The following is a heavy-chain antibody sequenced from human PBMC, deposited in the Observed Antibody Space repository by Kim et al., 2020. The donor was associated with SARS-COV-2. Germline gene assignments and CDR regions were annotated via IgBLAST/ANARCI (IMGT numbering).Heavy chain of an antibody. CDR3: ARRRVGSGWPFDY. Sequence: SETLSLTCTVSGGSISSSSYYWGWIRQPPGKGLGWIGSIYYSGSTYYNPSLKSRVTISVDTSKNQFSLKLSSVTAADTAVYYCARRRVGSGWPFDYWGQGTLVTVSS. CDR1: GGSISSSSYY. CDR2: IYYSGST. J-gene: IGHJ4*02. D-gene: IGHD6-19*01. V-gene: IGHV4-39*01.